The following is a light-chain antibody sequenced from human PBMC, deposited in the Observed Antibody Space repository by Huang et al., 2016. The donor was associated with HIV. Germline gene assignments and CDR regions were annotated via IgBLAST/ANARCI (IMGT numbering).Light chain of an antibody. V-gene: IGKV3-15*01. Sequence: EVVMTQSPATLSVSPGESATLSCRASQGVGSNLAWYQHKLGQAPTLGINGASSRATGVPARFSGSGSGTEFTLTSAGLQSEDFAVDYCQQYNNWPPTFGQGTKLEIK. CDR1: QGVGSN. CDR2: GAS. J-gene: IGKJ2*01. CDR3: QQYNNWPPT.